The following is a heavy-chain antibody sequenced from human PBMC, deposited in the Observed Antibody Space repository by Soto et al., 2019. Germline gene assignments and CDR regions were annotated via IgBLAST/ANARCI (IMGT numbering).Heavy chain of an antibody. CDR3: ARGHYYYDSSRNPNQY. Sequence: PGGSLRLSCAASGFTFNSYGMSWVRQAPGKGLEWVSYISGSGTGIYYADSVKGRFTISRDKSKNSVYLQMNSLRDEDTAVYYCARGHYYYDSSRNPNQYWGQGTLVTVSS. J-gene: IGHJ4*02. D-gene: IGHD3-22*01. V-gene: IGHV3-48*02. CDR2: ISGSGTGI. CDR1: GFTFNSYG.